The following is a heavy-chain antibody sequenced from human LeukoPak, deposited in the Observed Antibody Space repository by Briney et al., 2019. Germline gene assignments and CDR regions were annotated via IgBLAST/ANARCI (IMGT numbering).Heavy chain of an antibody. CDR1: GFTFSSYG. D-gene: IGHD5-12*01. CDR2: IWYDGSNK. Sequence: GRSLRLSCAASGFTFSSYGMHWVRQAPGKGLEWVAVIWYDGSNKYYADSVKGRFTISRDNSKNTLYLQMNSLRAEDTAVYYCARDRYGGYRAFDYWGQGTLVTVSP. J-gene: IGHJ4*02. V-gene: IGHV3-33*01. CDR3: ARDRYGGYRAFDY.